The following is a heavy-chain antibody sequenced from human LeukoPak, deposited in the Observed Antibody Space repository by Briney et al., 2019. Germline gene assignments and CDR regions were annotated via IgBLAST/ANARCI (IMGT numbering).Heavy chain of an antibody. Sequence: SESLSLTCAVYGGSFSDYYWSWIRQPPGKGLGWIGEINHSGRADYNTSLKSRVTISVDTSKNQYSLKLSSVSAAVTAGFYCARGVGYNYGYYFDYWGQGTLLTVSS. CDR2: INHSGRA. J-gene: IGHJ4*02. CDR1: GGSFSDYY. D-gene: IGHD3-10*01. CDR3: ARGVGYNYGYYFDY. V-gene: IGHV4-34*01.